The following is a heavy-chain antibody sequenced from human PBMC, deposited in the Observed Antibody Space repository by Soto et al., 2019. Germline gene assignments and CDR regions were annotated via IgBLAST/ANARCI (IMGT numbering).Heavy chain of an antibody. V-gene: IGHV3-33*01. Sequence: QVQLVQSGGGVVQPGRSLRLSCAASGFMFSVYGMHWVRQAPGKGPEWVAVIGHDGTYQDYADSVKGRFTISRDNSKTTLYLQMNCLSDEDTAVYYCARDLERGAFFDYWGQGTLVAVSS. CDR2: IGHDGTYQ. CDR3: ARDLERGAFFDY. D-gene: IGHD1-1*01. CDR1: GFMFSVYG. J-gene: IGHJ4*02.